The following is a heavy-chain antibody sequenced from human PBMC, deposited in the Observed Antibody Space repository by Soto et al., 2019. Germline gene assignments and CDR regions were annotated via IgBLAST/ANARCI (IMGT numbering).Heavy chain of an antibody. CDR3: ATGYATTWFQYGLDV. V-gene: IGHV3-30-3*01. Sequence: QVQLVESGGGVVQPGMSPRLSCAASGLTFVIFAMHWVRQAPGKGLEWVAVISFDGSSAHYADSVEGRFTISRDNSKSTVYLQMDSARPEDTAVYYCATGYATTWFQYGLDVWGQGTSVIVFS. CDR2: ISFDGSSA. D-gene: IGHD3-9*01. CDR1: GLTFVIFA. J-gene: IGHJ6*02.